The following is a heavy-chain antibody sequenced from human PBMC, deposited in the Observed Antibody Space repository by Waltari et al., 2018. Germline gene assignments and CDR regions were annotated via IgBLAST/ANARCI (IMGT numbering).Heavy chain of an antibody. CDR2: ISHDGNT. D-gene: IGHD4-4*01. CDR1: GVSITTSKW. Sequence: QVQLEESGPGLVKPSGTLSLTCTVSGVSITTSKWWSWVRQSPGKGLEGIGEISHDGNTKYSPSLRSRVTISLDKSNNQFSLHLDSVTAADTAVYFCAREDSREDGLFHYWGQGALVTVSS. J-gene: IGHJ1*01. CDR3: AREDSREDGLFHY. V-gene: IGHV4-4*02.